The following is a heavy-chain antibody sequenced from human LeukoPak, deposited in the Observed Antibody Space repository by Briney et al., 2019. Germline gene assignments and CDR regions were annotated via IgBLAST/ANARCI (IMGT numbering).Heavy chain of an antibody. Sequence: GGSLRLSCAASGFTFSNYAMSWVRQAPGKGLEWVSAISGSGGRTYYADSVKGRFTISRDNSNSRNTLYLQMNSLTAEDTAVYYCALGYFDYWGQGTLVTVSS. CDR1: GFTFSNYA. V-gene: IGHV3-23*01. D-gene: IGHD3-10*01. J-gene: IGHJ4*02. CDR3: ALGYFDY. CDR2: ISGSGGRT.